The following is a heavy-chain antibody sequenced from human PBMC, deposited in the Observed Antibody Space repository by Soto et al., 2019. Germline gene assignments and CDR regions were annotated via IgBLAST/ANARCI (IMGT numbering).Heavy chain of an antibody. CDR3: ARDPGTGAALRAYHFDY. Sequence: ALVKVSCKASRYSFTTYALHWVRQAPGQRLEWMGWINAGNGDTKYSEKFQGGVTITRDTSANTAYMELSSLRSEDTSVYYCARDPGTGAALRAYHFDYWGQGTLVTVSS. CDR2: INAGNGDT. CDR1: RYSFTTYA. J-gene: IGHJ4*02. V-gene: IGHV1-3*01. D-gene: IGHD1-1*01.